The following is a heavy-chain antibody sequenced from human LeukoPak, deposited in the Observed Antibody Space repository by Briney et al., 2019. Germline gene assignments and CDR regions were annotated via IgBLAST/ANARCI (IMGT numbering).Heavy chain of an antibody. J-gene: IGHJ4*02. D-gene: IGHD4-23*01. CDR2: IYYSGST. V-gene: IGHV4-59*06. Sequence: PSETLSLTCTVSGGSISNYYWSWIRQPPGKGLEWIGYIYYSGSTYYNPSLKSRVTISVDTSKNQFSLKLSSVTAADTAVYYCARAFVGGNSGGFDYWGQGTLVTVSS. CDR3: ARAFVGGNSGGFDY. CDR1: GGSISNYY.